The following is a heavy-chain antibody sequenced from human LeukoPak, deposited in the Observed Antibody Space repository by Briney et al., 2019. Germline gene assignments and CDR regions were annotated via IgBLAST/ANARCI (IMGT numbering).Heavy chain of an antibody. V-gene: IGHV1-8*02. D-gene: IGHD6-13*01. CDR3: ARIAAAGNRRLNY. J-gene: IGHJ4*02. CDR1: GYTFTSDY. CDR2: MNPNSGNT. Sequence: ASVKVSCKASGYTFTSDYIHWVRQAPGQGLEWMGWMNPNSGNTGYAQKFQGRITMTRNTSISTAYMELSSLTSEDTAVYYCARIAAAGNRRLNYWGQGTLVTVSS.